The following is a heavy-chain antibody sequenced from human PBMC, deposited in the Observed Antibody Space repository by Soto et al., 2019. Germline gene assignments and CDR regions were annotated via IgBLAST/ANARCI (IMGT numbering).Heavy chain of an antibody. CDR1: GITFSDYY. CDR3: ARSRGGADGVNQDVYGMDV. V-gene: IGHV3-11*06. CDR2: ISSSSSHS. D-gene: IGHD4-17*01. J-gene: IGHJ6*02. Sequence: QVQLVESGGGLVKPGGSLRLSCAASGITFSDYYMSWIRQAPGKGLEWVSYISSSSSHSNYADSVKGRFSISRDNAKNSLYLQMNSLRVEDTAVYYCARSRGGADGVNQDVYGMDVWGQGTTVTVSS.